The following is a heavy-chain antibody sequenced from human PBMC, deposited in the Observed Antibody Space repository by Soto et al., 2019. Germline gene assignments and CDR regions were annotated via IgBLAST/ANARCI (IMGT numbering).Heavy chain of an antibody. V-gene: IGHV1-46*03. CDR1: GYTFTSYY. D-gene: IGHD2-2*01. J-gene: IGHJ6*02. CDR2: INPSGGST. CDR3: AYNQGYCSSTSCYWGGYYYYGMDV. Sequence: ASVKVSCKASGYTFTSYYMHWVRQAPGQGLEWMGIINPSGGSTSYAQKFQGRVTMTRDTSTSTVYMELSSLRSEDTAVYYCAYNQGYCSSTSCYWGGYYYYGMDVWGQGTTVTVSS.